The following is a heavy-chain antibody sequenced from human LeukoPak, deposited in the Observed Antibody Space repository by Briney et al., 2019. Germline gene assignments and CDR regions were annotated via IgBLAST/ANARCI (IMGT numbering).Heavy chain of an antibody. D-gene: IGHD3-9*01. CDR1: GFTFSSYS. CDR2: ISSSSSTV. CDR3: AREFSRYFDWPNWFDP. Sequence: GSLRLSCAASGFTFSSYSMNWVRQAPGKGLEWVSYISSSSSTVYYADSVKGRFTISRDNAENSLYLQMNSLRAEDTAVYYCAREFSRYFDWPNWFDPWGQGTLVTVSS. J-gene: IGHJ5*02. V-gene: IGHV3-48*01.